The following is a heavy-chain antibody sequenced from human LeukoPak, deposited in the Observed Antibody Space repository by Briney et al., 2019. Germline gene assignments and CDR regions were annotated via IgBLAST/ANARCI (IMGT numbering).Heavy chain of an antibody. CDR2: ISAYNGNT. CDR1: GYTFTSYG. V-gene: IGHV1-18*01. CDR3: ARDLGYNWNVDWFDP. Sequence: GASVKVSCKASGYTFTSYGISWVRQAHGQGLEWMGWISAYNGNTNYAQKLQGRVTMTTDTSTSTAYMELRSLRSDDTAVYYCARDLGYNWNVDWFDPWGQGTLVTVSS. J-gene: IGHJ5*02. D-gene: IGHD1-20*01.